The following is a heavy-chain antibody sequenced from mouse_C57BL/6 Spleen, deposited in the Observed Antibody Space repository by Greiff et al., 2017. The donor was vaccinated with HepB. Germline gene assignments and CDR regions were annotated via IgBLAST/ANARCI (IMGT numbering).Heavy chain of an antibody. V-gene: IGHV5-4*01. Sequence: DVQLVESGGGLVKPGGSLKLSCAASGFTFSSYAMSWVRQTPEKRLEWVATISDGGSYTYYPDNVKGRFTISRDNAKNNLYLQMSHLKSEDTAMYYCARGLTGNGYLDYWGQGTTLTVSS. J-gene: IGHJ2*01. D-gene: IGHD4-1*01. CDR1: GFTFSSYA. CDR2: ISDGGSYT. CDR3: ARGLTGNGYLDY.